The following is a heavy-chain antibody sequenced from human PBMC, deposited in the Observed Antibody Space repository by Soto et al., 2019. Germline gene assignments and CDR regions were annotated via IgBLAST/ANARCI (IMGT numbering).Heavy chain of an antibody. CDR2: INAGNGNT. CDR1: GYTFTSYA. D-gene: IGHD5-12*01. J-gene: IGHJ4*02. CDR3: ATGDGYNYIY. Sequence: GASVKVSCKASGYTFTSYAMHWVRQAPGQRLEWMGWINAGNGNTSYAQKFQGRVTMTRDTSTSTVYMELSSLRSEDTAVYYCATGDGYNYIYWGQGTLVTV. V-gene: IGHV1-3*01.